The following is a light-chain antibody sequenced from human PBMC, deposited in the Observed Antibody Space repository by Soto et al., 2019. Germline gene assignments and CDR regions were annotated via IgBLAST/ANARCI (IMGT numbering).Light chain of an antibody. V-gene: IGKV3-15*01. CDR2: GAS. CDR3: QQYSAWPLT. J-gene: IGKJ4*01. Sequence: EIVMTQSPATLSVSPGERATLFCRASQSVNNNLLAWYQQKPGQAPRLLIHGASTRATGIPARFSGSGSGTEFTLTISSLHSEDFAVYYCQQYSAWPLTFGGGTKVEIK. CDR1: QSVNNN.